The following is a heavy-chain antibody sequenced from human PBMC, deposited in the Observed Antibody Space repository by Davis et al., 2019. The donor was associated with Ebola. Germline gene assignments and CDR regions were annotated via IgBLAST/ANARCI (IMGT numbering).Heavy chain of an antibody. CDR3: ARGKELRYFACMDV. V-gene: IGHV3-48*02. CDR1: GFTFSSYG. CDR2: ISSSSSTI. D-gene: IGHD3-9*01. J-gene: IGHJ6*02. Sequence: PGGSLRLSCAASGFTFSSYGMTWVRQAPGKGLEWVTYISSSSSTIYYADSVKGRFTISRDNAKNSLYLQMNSLRDEDTAVYYCARGKELRYFACMDVWGQGTTVTVSS.